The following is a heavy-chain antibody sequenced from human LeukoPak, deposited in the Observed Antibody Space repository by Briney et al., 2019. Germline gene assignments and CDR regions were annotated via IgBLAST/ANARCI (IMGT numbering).Heavy chain of an antibody. J-gene: IGHJ4*02. CDR3: AKGGTADLAYIDY. CDR2: VTGTGSST. CDR1: GFTFSSDA. D-gene: IGHD1/OR15-1a*01. Sequence: GGSLRLSCAASGFTFSSDAMSWVRQAPGKGLEWVSIVTGTGSSTNYADSVRGRFTISRDNSKNTLYLQMNSLRAEDTATYYCAKGGTADLAYIDYWGQGALVTVSS. V-gene: IGHV3-23*01.